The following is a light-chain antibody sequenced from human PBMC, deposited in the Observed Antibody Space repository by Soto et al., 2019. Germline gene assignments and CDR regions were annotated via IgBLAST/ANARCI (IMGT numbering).Light chain of an antibody. CDR1: GSYNF. J-gene: IGLJ1*01. CDR2: EVS. CDR3: CSDAGRSTYV. V-gene: IGLV2-23*02. Sequence: QSALTQPASVSGSPGQAITISCTVGSYNFVSWYQQHPGNAPKVLIYEVSKRPSGVSDRFSGSKSGNTASLTISGLQAEDEADYYCCSDAGRSTYVFGTGTKLTVL.